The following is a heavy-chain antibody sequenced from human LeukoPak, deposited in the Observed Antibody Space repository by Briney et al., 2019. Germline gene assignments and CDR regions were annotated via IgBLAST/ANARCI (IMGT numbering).Heavy chain of an antibody. CDR2: IYNSGST. CDR3: ARLRDLCNVFDH. Sequence: SETLSLTCTVSGVSISSYYWSWLRQPPGKGLEWIGYIYNSGSTNSNPSLQSRAAISLDASKNQFSLKLTSVTAADTAVYYCARLRDLCNVFDHWGQGTLVTISS. J-gene: IGHJ4*02. CDR1: GVSISSYY. V-gene: IGHV4-59*08. D-gene: IGHD3-16*01.